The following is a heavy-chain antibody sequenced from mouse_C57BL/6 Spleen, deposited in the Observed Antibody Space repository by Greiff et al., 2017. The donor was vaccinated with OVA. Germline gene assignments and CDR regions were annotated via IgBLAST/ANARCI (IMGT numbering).Heavy chain of an antibody. CDR3: THSNYGYFDV. Sequence: EVQLQESGAELVRPGASVQLSCTASGFNIKDDYMHWVKQRPEQGLEWIGWIDPENGDTEYASKFQGKATITADTSSNTAYLQLSSLTSEDTAVYYCTHSNYGYFDVWGTGTTVTVSS. CDR1: GFNIKDDY. D-gene: IGHD2-5*01. V-gene: IGHV14-4*01. J-gene: IGHJ1*03. CDR2: IDPENGDT.